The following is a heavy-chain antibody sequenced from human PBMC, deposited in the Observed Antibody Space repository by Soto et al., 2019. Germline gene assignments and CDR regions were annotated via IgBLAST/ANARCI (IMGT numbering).Heavy chain of an antibody. Sequence: ASVKVSCKASGYTFTNYYIHWVRQAPGQGLEWMGKIHPSGGSTNSAQKFQGRVTMTRDTSTSTVYMELSSLRSEDTAIYYCARDRWACSSTSCYSGSPWFDPWGQGTLVTAPQ. CDR3: ARDRWACSSTSCYSGSPWFDP. V-gene: IGHV1-46*01. D-gene: IGHD2-2*02. CDR2: IHPSGGST. CDR1: GYTFTNYY. J-gene: IGHJ5*02.